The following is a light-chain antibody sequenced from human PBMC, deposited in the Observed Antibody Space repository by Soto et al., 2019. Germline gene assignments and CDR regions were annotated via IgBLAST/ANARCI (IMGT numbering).Light chain of an antibody. Sequence: EIVLTQSPATLSLSPGESATLSCRASQSVSNNLTWYQQKPGQPPRLLISGASSRATGIPDRFSGSGSGTDFTLTISRLEPEDFAVYYCQQYGSSPRTFGQGTKVDI. CDR2: GAS. J-gene: IGKJ1*01. CDR3: QQYGSSPRT. CDR1: QSVSNN. V-gene: IGKV3-20*01.